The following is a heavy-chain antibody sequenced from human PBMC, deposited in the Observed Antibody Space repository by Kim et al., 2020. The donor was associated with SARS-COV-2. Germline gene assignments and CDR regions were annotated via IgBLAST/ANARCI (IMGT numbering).Heavy chain of an antibody. CDR2: VYNDGDT. CDR1: GDSIDSDDFF. D-gene: IGHD3-10*02. V-gene: IGHV4-39*01. Sequence: SETLSLTCSVSGDSIDSDDFFWVWVRQRPGGGLEWIGNVYNDGDTSYSASLRGRASVSMDTYKNQFYLRSASVTAADTALYFCARQPAGSCSGFDYGG. CDR3: ARQPAGSCSGFDY. J-gene: IGHJ4*01.